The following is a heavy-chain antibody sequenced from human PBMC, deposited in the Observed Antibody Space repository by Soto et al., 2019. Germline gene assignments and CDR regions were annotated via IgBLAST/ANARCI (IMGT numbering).Heavy chain of an antibody. V-gene: IGHV3-15*07. J-gene: IGHJ4*02. CDR1: GFTFSNAW. CDR2: IKSKTDGGTT. Sequence: PGGSLRLSCAAAGFTFSNAWMNWVRQAPGKGLEWVGRIKSKTDGGTTDYAAPVKGRFTISRDDSKNTLYLQMNSLKTEDSAVYYCTTTYYYDSSGYEPDYWGQGTLVTVSS. D-gene: IGHD3-22*01. CDR3: TTTYYYDSSGYEPDY.